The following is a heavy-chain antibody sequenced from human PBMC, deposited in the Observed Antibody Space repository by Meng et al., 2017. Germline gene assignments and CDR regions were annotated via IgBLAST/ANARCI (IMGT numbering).Heavy chain of an antibody. J-gene: IGHJ4*02. CDR2: IYYSGST. CDR1: GGSISSGGYY. CDR3: ARCADYGDYEEYYFDY. V-gene: IGHV4-31*03. D-gene: IGHD4-17*01. Sequence: QVQLQESGQGLVKPSHTLSLPCPVSGGSISSGGYYWSWIRQHPGKGLEWIGYIYYSGSTYYNPSLKSRVTISVDTSKNQFSLKLSSVTAADTAVYYCARCADYGDYEEYYFDYWGQGTLVTVSS.